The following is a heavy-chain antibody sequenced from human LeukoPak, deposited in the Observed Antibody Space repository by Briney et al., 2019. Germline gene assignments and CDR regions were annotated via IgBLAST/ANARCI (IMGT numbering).Heavy chain of an antibody. V-gene: IGHV3-53*01. J-gene: IGHJ3*02. D-gene: IGHD2-21*02. CDR1: GFTFSDYY. Sequence: GGSLRLSCSPSGFTFSDYYMSWIRPAPGKGLEWVSVIYSGGSTYYADSVKGRFTISRDNSKNTLYLQMNSLRAEDTAVYYCARDRLHGAFDIWGQGTIVTVSS. CDR3: ARDRLHGAFDI. CDR2: IYSGGST.